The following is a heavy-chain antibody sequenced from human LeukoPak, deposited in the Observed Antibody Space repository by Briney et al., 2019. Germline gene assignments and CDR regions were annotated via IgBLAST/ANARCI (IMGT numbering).Heavy chain of an antibody. CDR1: GFTFSSYA. J-gene: IGHJ5*02. CDR3: ARDKLIEYGNWFDP. Sequence: PGGSLRLSCAASGFTFSSYAMHWVRQAPGKGLEWVAFISYDGSNQYYPDSVQGRFTVSRDNSKNTLYLQMNSLRVDDAAVYYCARDKLIEYGNWFDPWGQGTLVTVSS. D-gene: IGHD4/OR15-4a*01. CDR2: ISYDGSNQ. V-gene: IGHV3-30-3*01.